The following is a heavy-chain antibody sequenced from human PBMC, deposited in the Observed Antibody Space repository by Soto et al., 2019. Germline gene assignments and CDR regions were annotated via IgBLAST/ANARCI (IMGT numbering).Heavy chain of an antibody. CDR3: ARTNGAYSNFFDY. Sequence: EVQLVESGGGLVKPGGSLRLSCAASGFTFSSYSMVWVRQAPEKGLEWVSSIGGSSGHIYYADSLKGRFTISRDNAKNSLYLPMNSLRGDDTAVYYCARTNGAYSNFFDYWGQGTLVTVSS. CDR1: GFTFSSYS. CDR2: IGGSSGHI. V-gene: IGHV3-21*01. D-gene: IGHD2-8*01. J-gene: IGHJ4*02.